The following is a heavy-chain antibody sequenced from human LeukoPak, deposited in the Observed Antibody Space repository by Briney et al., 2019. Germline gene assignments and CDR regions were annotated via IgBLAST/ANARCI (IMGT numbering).Heavy chain of an antibody. J-gene: IGHJ4*02. Sequence: GESLKISFKGSGYSFTSYWISWVRPMPGKGLEGMGRIDPSDSYTNYSPSFQGHVTISADKSISTAYLQWSSLKASDTAMYYCARHSKYYDILTGYYTSWHFDYWGQGTLVTVSS. D-gene: IGHD3-9*01. CDR3: ARHSKYYDILTGYYTSWHFDY. V-gene: IGHV5-10-1*01. CDR1: GYSFTSYW. CDR2: IDPSDSYT.